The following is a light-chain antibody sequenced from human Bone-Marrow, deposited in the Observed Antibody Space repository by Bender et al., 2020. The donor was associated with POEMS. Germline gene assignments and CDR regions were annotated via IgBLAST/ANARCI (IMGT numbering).Light chain of an antibody. Sequence: SYELTQPPSVSVSPGQTASITCSADKLGDKYASWYQQKPGQSPVLVIYQDNKRPSGIPERFSGSKSGNTASLTISGLQAEDEADYYCCSYAGSNSWVFGGGTKLTVL. CDR2: QDN. V-gene: IGLV3-1*01. CDR1: KLGDKY. CDR3: CSYAGSNSWV. J-gene: IGLJ3*02.